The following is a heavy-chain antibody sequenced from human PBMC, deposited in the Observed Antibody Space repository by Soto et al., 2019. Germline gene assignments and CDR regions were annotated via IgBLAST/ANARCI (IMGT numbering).Heavy chain of an antibody. J-gene: IGHJ6*02. V-gene: IGHV4-39*01. CDR3: ARLPPRTAGRGRGYYGMDV. Sequence: SETLSLTCTVSGGSISSSSYYWGWIRQPPGKGLEWIGSIYYSGSTYYNPSLKSRVTISVDTSKNQFSLKLSSVTAADTAVYYCARLPPRTAGRGRGYYGMDVWGQGTTVTVSS. CDR1: GGSISSSSYY. CDR2: IYYSGST. D-gene: IGHD6-13*01.